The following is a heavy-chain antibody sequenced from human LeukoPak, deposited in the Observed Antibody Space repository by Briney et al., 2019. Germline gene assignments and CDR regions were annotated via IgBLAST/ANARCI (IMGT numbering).Heavy chain of an antibody. CDR1: GGSISSYY. V-gene: IGHV4-59*01. CDR3: ARQHYYDSSGYRDY. Sequence: PSETLSLTCTVSGGSISSYYWSWIRQPPGKGLEWIGYIYYSGSTNYNPSLKSRVTISVDTSKNQFSLKLSSVTAADTAVYYCARQHYYDSSGYRDYWGQGTLVTVSS. CDR2: IYYSGST. D-gene: IGHD3-22*01. J-gene: IGHJ4*02.